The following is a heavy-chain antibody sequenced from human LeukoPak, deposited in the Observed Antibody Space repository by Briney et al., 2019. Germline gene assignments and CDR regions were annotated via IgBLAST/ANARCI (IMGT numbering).Heavy chain of an antibody. Sequence: PSETLSLTCTFSGGSISNGAHYWSWIRQHPGKGLEWIGCIHNSGTTYSNPSLMSRVTISLDTSKNQFSLKLSSVTAADTAVYFCASGPVDTAMVLHYFDYWGQGTLVTVSS. CDR2: IHNSGTT. J-gene: IGHJ4*02. CDR3: ASGPVDTAMVLHYFDY. CDR1: GGSISNGAHY. D-gene: IGHD5-18*01. V-gene: IGHV4-31*03.